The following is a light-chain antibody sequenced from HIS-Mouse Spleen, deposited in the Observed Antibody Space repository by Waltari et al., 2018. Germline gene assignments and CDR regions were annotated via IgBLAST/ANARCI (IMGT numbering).Light chain of an antibody. Sequence: NFMLTQPHSVSESPGKTVTISFTRSSGSIARNYVQRYQQRPGSAPTTVIYEDNQRPSGVPDRFSGSIDSSSNSASLTISGLKTEDEADYYCQSYDSSNVVFGGGTKLTVL. CDR2: EDN. CDR1: SGSIARNY. J-gene: IGLJ2*01. V-gene: IGLV6-57*04. CDR3: QSYDSSNVV.